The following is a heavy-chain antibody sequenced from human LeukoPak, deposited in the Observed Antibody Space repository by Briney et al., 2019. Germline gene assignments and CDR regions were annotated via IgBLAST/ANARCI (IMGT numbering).Heavy chain of an antibody. J-gene: IGHJ6*04. CDR2: IKQDGREK. CDR1: GFTFSSYW. CDR3: ARDRRTSSWYENYYGMDV. Sequence: GGSLRLSCAASGFTFSSYWMSWVRQAPGKGLEWVANIKQDGREKYYVDSVKGRFTISRDNAKNSLYLQMNSLRAEDTAVYYCARDRRTSSWYENYYGMDVWGKGTTVTVSS. D-gene: IGHD6-13*01. V-gene: IGHV3-7*03.